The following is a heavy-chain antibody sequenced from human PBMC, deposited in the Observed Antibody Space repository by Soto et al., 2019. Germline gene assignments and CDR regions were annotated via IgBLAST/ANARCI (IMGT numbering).Heavy chain of an antibody. J-gene: IGHJ3*02. CDR1: GFTFSSYS. Sequence: GGSLRLSCAASGFTFSSYSMNWVRQAPGKGLEWVSSISSSSSYIYYADSVKGRFTISRDNAKNSLYLQMNSLRAEDTAVYYCARDPPFHDIVLVPAAEDAFDIWGQGTMVTVSS. D-gene: IGHD2-2*01. V-gene: IGHV3-21*01. CDR3: ARDPPFHDIVLVPAAEDAFDI. CDR2: ISSSSSYI.